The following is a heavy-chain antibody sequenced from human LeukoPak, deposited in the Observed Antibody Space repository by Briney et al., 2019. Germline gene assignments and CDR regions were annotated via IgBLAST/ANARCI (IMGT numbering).Heavy chain of an antibody. CDR1: GVTFSSYS. CDR2: VTSTGGYT. V-gene: IGHV3-21*01. D-gene: IGHD4-23*01. CDR3: ARDYGGNSDY. Sequence: GGSLGLSCAASGVTFSSYSMNWVRQAPGKGLEWVSSVTSTGGYTYYADSVKGRFTIFRDNAKNSVNLQMSSLTAEDTAVYYCARDYGGNSDYWGQGALVTVSS. J-gene: IGHJ4*02.